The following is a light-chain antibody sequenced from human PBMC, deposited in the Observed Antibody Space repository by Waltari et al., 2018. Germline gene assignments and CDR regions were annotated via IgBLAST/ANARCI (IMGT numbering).Light chain of an antibody. J-gene: IGKJ2*01. V-gene: IGKV1-33*01. CDR2: DAS. CDR1: QDITNH. Sequence: DIQMTQSPSSLSASVGYRVTITCQASQDITNHLNWYQQKPGKAPKLVIYDASNLETGVPSRFSGSGYGTDFTFTINSLQPEDIATYYCQQYDDLPAFGQGTKLEIK. CDR3: QQYDDLPA.